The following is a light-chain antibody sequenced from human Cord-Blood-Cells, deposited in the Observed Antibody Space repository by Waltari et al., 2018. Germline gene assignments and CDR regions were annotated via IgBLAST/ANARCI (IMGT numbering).Light chain of an antibody. CDR1: QSVSSSY. CDR2: GAA. Sequence: DIVLTQSPGTLSLSPGERATLSCRASQSVSSSYLAWYQQKPGPAPRLLIYGAASRATGIPDRFSGSGSGTDFTLTISRLEPEDFAVYYCQQYGSSPRTFGQGTKVEIK. J-gene: IGKJ1*01. CDR3: QQYGSSPRT. V-gene: IGKV3-20*01.